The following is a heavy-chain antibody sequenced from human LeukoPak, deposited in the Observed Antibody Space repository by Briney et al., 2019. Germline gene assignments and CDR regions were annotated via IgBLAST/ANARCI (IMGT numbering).Heavy chain of an antibody. CDR2: IYTSGST. CDR1: GGSISSGSYY. D-gene: IGHD6-13*01. J-gene: IGHJ4*02. V-gene: IGHV4-61*02. CDR3: ARAPPYSSSWYGAFDY. Sequence: PSQTLSLTCTVSGGSISSGSYYWSWIRQPAGKGLEWIGRIYTSGSTNYNPSPKSRVTISIDTSKNPFSLKLSSVSAADTPVYYCARAPPYSSSWYGAFDYWGQGTLVTVSS.